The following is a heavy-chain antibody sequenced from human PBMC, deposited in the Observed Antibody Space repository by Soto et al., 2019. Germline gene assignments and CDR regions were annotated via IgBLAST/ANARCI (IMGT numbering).Heavy chain of an antibody. V-gene: IGHV3-30-3*01. D-gene: IGHD6-6*01. CDR3: ARYRIAACARGFDY. CDR1: GFTLSSYD. Sequence: QVQLVESGGGVVQPGRSLRLSCEASGFTLSSYDSPWVSKAPGKGLEWVAVISYDGSNKYYAASVKGRVTLSRDNSKNKRYLHMESLRSKDTAVYYWARYRIAACARGFDYWGEGTLGTVSS. CDR2: ISYDGSNK. J-gene: IGHJ4*02.